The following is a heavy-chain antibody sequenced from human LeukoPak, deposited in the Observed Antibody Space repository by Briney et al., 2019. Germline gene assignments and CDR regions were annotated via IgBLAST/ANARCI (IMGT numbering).Heavy chain of an antibody. J-gene: IGHJ4*02. V-gene: IGHV3-33*01. Sequence: QAGGSLRLSCAASGFTFSSYGMRWVRQAPGKGLEWVAVIWYDGSNKYYADSVKGRFTISRGNSKNTLYLQMNSLRAEDTAVYYCARDDSSGYYFGPFDYWGQGTLVTVSS. CDR1: GFTFSSYG. CDR2: IWYDGSNK. CDR3: ARDDSSGYYFGPFDY. D-gene: IGHD3-22*01.